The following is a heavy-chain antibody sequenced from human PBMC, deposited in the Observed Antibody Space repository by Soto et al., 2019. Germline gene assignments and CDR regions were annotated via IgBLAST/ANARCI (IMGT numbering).Heavy chain of an antibody. D-gene: IGHD6-13*01. J-gene: IGHJ4*02. CDR2: IYYSGST. CDR3: AGRNSGIAAANFDY. CDR1: GGSISSSSYY. V-gene: IGHV4-39*01. Sequence: PSETLSLTCTVSGGSISSSSYYWGWIRQPPGKGLEWIGSIYYSGSTYYNPSLKSRVTISVDTSKNQFSLKLSSVTAADTAVYYCAGRNSGIAAANFDYWGQGTLVTVSS.